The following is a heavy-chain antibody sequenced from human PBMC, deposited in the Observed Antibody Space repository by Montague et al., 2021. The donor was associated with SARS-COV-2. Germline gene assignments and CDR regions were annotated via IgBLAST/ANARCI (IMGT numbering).Heavy chain of an antibody. J-gene: IGHJ4*02. CDR2: TYYRPKWYS. CDR1: GDNVSSNSVA. V-gene: IGHV6-1*01. Sequence: CAISGDNVSSNSVARSWARQSPSRGPERLGRTYYRPKWYSDYAPSVRGRLTVNPDASKNEFSLELNYVTPEDTAVYYCVRYSGWFYFDFWGQGTLVTVSS. D-gene: IGHD6-19*01. CDR3: VRYSGWFYFDF.